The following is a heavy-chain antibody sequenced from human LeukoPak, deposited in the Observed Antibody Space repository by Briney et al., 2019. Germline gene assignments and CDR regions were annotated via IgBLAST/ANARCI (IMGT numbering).Heavy chain of an antibody. V-gene: IGHV3-64*01. J-gene: IGHJ4*02. CDR2: ISSNGDTT. D-gene: IGHD5-12*01. CDR3: VRTYSAESGYDFLFHY. Sequence: GGSLRLSCAASGFTFSSFSMHWFRQAPGKGLESVSAISSNGDTTYYAKSVKGRFTISRDNSKNTVYLQMNSVRAEDTAVYYCVRTYSAESGYDFLFHYWGQGTLVTVSS. CDR1: GFTFSSFS.